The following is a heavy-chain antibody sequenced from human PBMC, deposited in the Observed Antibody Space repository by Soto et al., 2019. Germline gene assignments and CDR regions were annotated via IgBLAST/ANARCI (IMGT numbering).Heavy chain of an antibody. CDR2: ISYDGSNT. Sequence: QVQLVESGGGVVQPGRSLRLSCAASGFPFTTYGMHWVREGPGEGLEWVAVISYDGSNTYYADSVKGRFPISRDNSKNTLYLQMNSLRPEDTALYYCVGGQYYFDYRGQGTLVTVSS. V-gene: IGHV3-30*03. J-gene: IGHJ4*02. D-gene: IGHD3-10*01. CDR1: GFPFTTYG. CDR3: VGGQYYFDY.